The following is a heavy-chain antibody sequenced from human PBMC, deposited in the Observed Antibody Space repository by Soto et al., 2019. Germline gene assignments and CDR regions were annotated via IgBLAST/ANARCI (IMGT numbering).Heavy chain of an antibody. CDR3: ARGVYSSSSSFDY. CDR1: GYTFTAYY. J-gene: IGHJ4*02. Sequence: GASVKVSCKASGYTFTAYYMHWVRQAPGQGLEWMGWINPNSGGTDYAQKFQGRVTMTRDMSISTAYMELSRPRSDDTAVYYCARGVYSSSSSFDYWGQGTLVTVSS. V-gene: IGHV1-2*02. CDR2: INPNSGGT. D-gene: IGHD6-6*01.